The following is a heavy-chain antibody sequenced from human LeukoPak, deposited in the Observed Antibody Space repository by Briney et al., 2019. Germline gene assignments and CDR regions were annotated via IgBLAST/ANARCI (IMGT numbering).Heavy chain of an antibody. CDR1: GYDFKRYS. D-gene: IGHD3-10*01. CDR2: ITSRSSSI. Sequence: PGGSLRLSCVGSGYDFKRYSMNWVRQAPGKGLEWISYITSRSSSIFYAASVRGRFTISRDNAMNSLFLQMNSLRDEDTAVYYCTRGGSYFEKWGQGSLVTVTS. V-gene: IGHV3-48*02. CDR3: TRGGSYFEK. J-gene: IGHJ4*02.